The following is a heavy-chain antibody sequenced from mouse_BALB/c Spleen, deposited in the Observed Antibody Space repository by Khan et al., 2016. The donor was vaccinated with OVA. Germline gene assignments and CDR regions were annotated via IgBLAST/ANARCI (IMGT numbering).Heavy chain of an antibody. J-gene: IGHJ4*01. CDR3: ARDGSRYNYAMDY. CDR1: GYSITSDYA. V-gene: IGHV3-2*02. CDR2: IRYSGST. D-gene: IGHD2-3*01. Sequence: VELVESGPGLVKPSQSLSLTCTVTGYSITSDYAWNWIRQFPGNKLEWMGYIRYSGSTNYNPALKSRISIPRDTSKNQFFLQLNSVTTEDTATYYCARDGSRYNYAMDYWGQGTSVTVSS.